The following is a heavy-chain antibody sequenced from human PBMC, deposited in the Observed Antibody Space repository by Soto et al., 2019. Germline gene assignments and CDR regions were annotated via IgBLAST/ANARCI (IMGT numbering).Heavy chain of an antibody. CDR3: ARQGAALRDYYYGMDV. J-gene: IGHJ6*02. CDR2: IIPIFGTA. V-gene: IGHV1-69*12. D-gene: IGHD6-25*01. Sequence: QVQLVQSGAGVKKPGSSVKVSCKASGGTFSSYAISWVRQAPGQGLEWMGGIIPIFGTANYAQKFQGRVTITADESTNTAYMELSSLRSEDTAVYYCARQGAALRDYYYGMDVWGQGTTVTVSS. CDR1: GGTFSSYA.